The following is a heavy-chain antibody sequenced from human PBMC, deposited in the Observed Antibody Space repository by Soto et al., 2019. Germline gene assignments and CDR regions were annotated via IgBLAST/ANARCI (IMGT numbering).Heavy chain of an antibody. CDR3: ARERSGIVTGWYYDYMDV. J-gene: IGHJ6*03. Sequence: EAQLVESGGGLVPPGGSLILSCAASGFTVSSNYMSWVRQAPGNGLEWVPVIYTGGSTYYAYSVKGRFTISRDNSKNTRYLQMNSLSDVDTAVYYWARERSGIVTGWYYDYMDVWGKGTTVTVS. V-gene: IGHV3-66*01. CDR2: IYTGGST. CDR1: GFTVSSNY. D-gene: IGHD1-26*01.